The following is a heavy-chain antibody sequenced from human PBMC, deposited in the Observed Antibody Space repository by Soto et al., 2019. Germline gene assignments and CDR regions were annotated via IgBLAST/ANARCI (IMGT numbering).Heavy chain of an antibody. CDR1: GFTFVNYW. V-gene: IGHV3-23*01. CDR2: ISGSGGST. D-gene: IGHD3-16*01. J-gene: IGHJ6*02. Sequence: GGSLRLSCAASGFTFVNYWMSWVRQAPGKGLEWVSAISGSGGSTYYADSVKGRFTISRDNSKNTLYLQMNSLRAEDTAVYYCAKGGQPHYYYGMDVWGQGTTVTVSS. CDR3: AKGGQPHYYYGMDV.